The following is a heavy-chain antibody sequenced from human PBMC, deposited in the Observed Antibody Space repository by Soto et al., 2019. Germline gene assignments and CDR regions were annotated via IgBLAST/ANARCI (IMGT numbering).Heavy chain of an antibody. CDR2: IYYSGST. CDR1: GGSISSYY. Sequence: SETLSLTCTVSGGSISSYYWSWIRQPPGKGLEWIGYIYYSGSTNYNPSLKSRVTISVDTSKNQFSLKLSSVTAADTAVYYCARGGLTYYYYYYGMDVWGQGTTVTVSS. CDR3: ARGGLTYYYYYYGMDV. J-gene: IGHJ6*02. D-gene: IGHD3-16*01. V-gene: IGHV4-59*01.